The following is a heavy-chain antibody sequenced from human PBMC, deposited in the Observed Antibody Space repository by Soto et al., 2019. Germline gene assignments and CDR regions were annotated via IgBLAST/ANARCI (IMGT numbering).Heavy chain of an antibody. V-gene: IGHV1-18*04. Sequence: GASVKVSWKASGYTFTSYGISWVRQAPGQGLEWMGWISAYNGNTNYAQKLQGRVTMTTDTSTSTAYMELRSLRSDDTAVYYCARANLGYCSGGSCYFNWFDPWGQGTLVTVSS. D-gene: IGHD2-15*01. CDR1: GYTFTSYG. J-gene: IGHJ5*02. CDR3: ARANLGYCSGGSCYFNWFDP. CDR2: ISAYNGNT.